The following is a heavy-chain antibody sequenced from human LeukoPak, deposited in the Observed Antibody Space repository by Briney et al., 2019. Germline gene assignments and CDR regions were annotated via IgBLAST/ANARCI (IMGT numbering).Heavy chain of an antibody. V-gene: IGHV3-48*03. CDR2: ISSSGRTI. Sequence: GGSLRLSCAASGFTFSTYEMNWVRQAPGKGLEWVSYISSSGRTIYYADSVKGRFTISRDNAKNSLYLQMNSLRAEDTAVYYCVRDFDYWGQGTLVTVSP. CDR1: GFTFSTYE. CDR3: VRDFDY. J-gene: IGHJ4*02.